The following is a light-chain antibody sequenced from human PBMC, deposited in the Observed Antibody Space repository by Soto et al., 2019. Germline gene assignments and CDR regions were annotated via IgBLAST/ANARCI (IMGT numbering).Light chain of an antibody. Sequence: QSALAQPRSVSGSPGQSVTISCTGPTIDDGTSNYVSWYQQHPGKVPKLMIYDVSERPSGVADRFSGSKSGNTASLTISGLQPEDEADYYCCSYAVTFYVFGTGTKVTVL. CDR3: CSYAVTFYV. J-gene: IGLJ1*01. CDR2: DVS. CDR1: TIDDGTSNY. V-gene: IGLV2-11*01.